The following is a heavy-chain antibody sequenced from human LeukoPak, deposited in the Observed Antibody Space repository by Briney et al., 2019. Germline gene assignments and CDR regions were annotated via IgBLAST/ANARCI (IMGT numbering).Heavy chain of an antibody. Sequence: PSETLSLTCTVSGYSISSGYYWGWIRQPPGKGLEWIGSIYHSGSTYYNPSLKSRVIISVDTSKNQFSLKLSSVTAADTAVYYCARAFRGIFGVFEAFDIWGQGTMVTVSS. CDR3: ARAFRGIFGVFEAFDI. CDR2: IYHSGST. J-gene: IGHJ3*02. D-gene: IGHD3-3*01. CDR1: GYSISSGYY. V-gene: IGHV4-38-2*02.